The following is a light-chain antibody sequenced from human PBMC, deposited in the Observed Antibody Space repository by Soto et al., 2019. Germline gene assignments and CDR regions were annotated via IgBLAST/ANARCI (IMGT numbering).Light chain of an antibody. CDR3: CSYAGSSSVV. V-gene: IGLV2-23*01. J-gene: IGLJ2*01. CDR2: EGS. Sequence: QSALTQPASVSGSPGQSITISCTGTSRDIGTYTLVSRYQQYPGKAPKLIIYEGSKRPSGVSNRFSASKTGRTASLTISGLQPEDEADYYCCSYAGSSSVVFGGGTKVTVL. CDR1: SRDIGTYTL.